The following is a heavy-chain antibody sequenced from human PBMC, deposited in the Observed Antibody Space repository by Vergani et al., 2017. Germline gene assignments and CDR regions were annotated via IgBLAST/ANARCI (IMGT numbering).Heavy chain of an antibody. CDR1: GFSFSNYN. CDR2: ISTTSGTI. CDR3: ARYGYSYAAASWDTEYYGMDV. J-gene: IGHJ6*02. D-gene: IGHD5-18*01. Sequence: EVQLVESGGGLVQPGGSLRLSCVGSGFSFSNYNINWVRQAPGKGLEWVAYISTTSGTIYYADSVKGRFTISRDNAKNSLYLQMNSLRAEDTAVYYCARYGYSYAAASWDTEYYGMDVWGQGTTVTVSS. V-gene: IGHV3-48*04.